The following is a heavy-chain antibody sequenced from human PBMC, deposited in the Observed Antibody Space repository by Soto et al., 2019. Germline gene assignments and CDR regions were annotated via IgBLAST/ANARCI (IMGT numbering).Heavy chain of an antibody. D-gene: IGHD2-21*02. V-gene: IGHV3-23*01. J-gene: IGHJ6*02. Sequence: EVQLLESGGNLVQPGGSLRLSCAASGFTFSSYAMSWVRQAPGKGLEWVSAISGNGGSTHYADSVKGRFTISRDNSKNTLYLQMNSLRAEDTAVYYCANLNDGGNSGYYYGMDVWGQGTTVTVSS. CDR3: ANLNDGGNSGYYYGMDV. CDR1: GFTFSSYA. CDR2: ISGNGGST.